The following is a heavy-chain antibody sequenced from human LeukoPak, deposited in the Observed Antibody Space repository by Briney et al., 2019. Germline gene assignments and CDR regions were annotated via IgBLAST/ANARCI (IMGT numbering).Heavy chain of an antibody. CDR3: ARNPYYGDYV. Sequence: GRSLRLSCAASGFTFSSYTMHWVRQAPGTGLEWVAVISYDGNNKYYADSVKGRFTISRDNSKNTLYLQMNGLRGEDTAVYYCARNPYYGDYVWGQGTRVTVSS. CDR2: ISYDGNNK. V-gene: IGHV3-30*01. CDR1: GFTFSSYT. J-gene: IGHJ4*02. D-gene: IGHD4-17*01.